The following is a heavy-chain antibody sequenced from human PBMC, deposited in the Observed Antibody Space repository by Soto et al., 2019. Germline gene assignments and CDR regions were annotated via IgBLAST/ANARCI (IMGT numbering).Heavy chain of an antibody. Sequence: PGESRKISCAASGFTFSSYAMSWVRQAPGKGLEWVSAISGSGGSTYYADSVKGRFTISRDNSKNTLYLQMNSLRAEDTAVYYCAKGVVVTAIKAGAIWDYWGQGTLVTVSS. J-gene: IGHJ4*02. CDR2: ISGSGGST. D-gene: IGHD2-21*02. V-gene: IGHV3-23*01. CDR1: GFTFSSYA. CDR3: AKGVVVTAIKAGAIWDY.